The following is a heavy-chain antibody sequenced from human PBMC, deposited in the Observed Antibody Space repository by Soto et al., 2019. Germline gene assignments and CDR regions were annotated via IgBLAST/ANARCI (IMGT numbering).Heavy chain of an antibody. CDR1: GYTFTSYD. J-gene: IGHJ4*02. D-gene: IGHD3-10*01. CDR2: MNPNSGNT. CDR3: ARLKAPYYYGSGSYYNDY. Sequence: ASVKVSCKASGYTFTSYDINWVRQATGQGLEWMGWMNPNSGNTGYAQKFQGRVTMTRNTSISTAYMELSSLRSEDTAVYYCARLKAPYYYGSGSYYNDYWGQGTLVTSPQ. V-gene: IGHV1-8*01.